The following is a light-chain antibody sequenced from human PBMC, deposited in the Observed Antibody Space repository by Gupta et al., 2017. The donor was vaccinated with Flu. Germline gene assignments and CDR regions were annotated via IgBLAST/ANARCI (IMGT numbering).Light chain of an antibody. CDR2: LNSDGSH. V-gene: IGLV4-69*01. Sequence: QLVLTQSPSASASLGASVKFTCTLSSGHSSSAIAWHQQQPEKGPRYLMKLNSDGSHSKGDGIPDRFSGSSSGAERYLTISSLQSEDEADYYCQTWGTGIRVFGGGTKLTVL. CDR3: QTWGTGIRV. J-gene: IGLJ3*02. CDR1: SGHSSSA.